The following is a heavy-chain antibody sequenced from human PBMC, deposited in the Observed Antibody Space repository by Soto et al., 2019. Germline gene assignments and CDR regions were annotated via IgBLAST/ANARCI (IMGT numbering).Heavy chain of an antibody. V-gene: IGHV4-34*12. D-gene: IGHD3-10*01. CDR1: GASLGGFH. Sequence: PSETLSLTCAIYGASLGGFHWTWLRQAPGKGLEWIGELIHGGSIHYNPSLKSRVTFSVDTSKNQFSLQMMSVTAADTAVYFCARTYYFGSGTNDYWGQGILVTVSS. J-gene: IGHJ4*02. CDR2: LIHGGSI. CDR3: ARTYYFGSGTNDY.